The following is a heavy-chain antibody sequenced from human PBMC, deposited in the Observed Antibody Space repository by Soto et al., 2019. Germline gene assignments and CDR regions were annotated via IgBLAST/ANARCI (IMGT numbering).Heavy chain of an antibody. Sequence: QVQLVQSGADVKKPGASVKVSCKASGYTFTTHAVHWVRQAPGQSLEWMGWINAGSGNTRYSQKFQGRVTITRDTSASTAYMELSSLRCEDTAVYYCAGNIVGTSHFDYWGQGTLVTVSS. V-gene: IGHV1-3*01. J-gene: IGHJ4*02. D-gene: IGHD1-26*01. CDR1: GYTFTTHA. CDR2: INAGSGNT. CDR3: AGNIVGTSHFDY.